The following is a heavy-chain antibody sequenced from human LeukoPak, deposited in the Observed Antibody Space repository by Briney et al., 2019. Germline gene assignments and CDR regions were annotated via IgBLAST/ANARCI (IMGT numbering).Heavy chain of an antibody. J-gene: IGHJ5*02. CDR3: TRRMTTIVNNYFDP. D-gene: IGHD3-22*01. Sequence: ASVKVSCKAYGYSFIGQYMHWMRQAPGQGLEWMGWINPKNGDTNYAQKFQGRVTLTRDTSISTAYMELGGLRTDDTALYFCTRRMTTIVNNYFDPWGQGTLVIVSS. CDR1: GYSFIGQY. V-gene: IGHV1-2*02. CDR2: INPKNGDT.